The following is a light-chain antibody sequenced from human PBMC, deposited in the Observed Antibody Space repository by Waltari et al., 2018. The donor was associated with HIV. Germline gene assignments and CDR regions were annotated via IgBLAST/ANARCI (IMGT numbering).Light chain of an antibody. V-gene: IGLV1-44*01. CDR1: SSNIGSNT. CDR3: AAWDDSLNGVV. J-gene: IGLJ2*01. Sequence: QSVLTQPPSASGTPGQRVTIPCSGSSSNIGSNTVNWYQQLPGTAPKLLIYSNNQRHSGVPDRFSGSKSGTSASLAISGLQSEDEADYYCAAWDDSLNGVVFGGGTKLTVL. CDR2: SNN.